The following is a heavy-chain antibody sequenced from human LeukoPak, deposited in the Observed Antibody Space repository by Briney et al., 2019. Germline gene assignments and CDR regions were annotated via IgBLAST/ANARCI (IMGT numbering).Heavy chain of an antibody. D-gene: IGHD6-13*01. CDR3: ARDIAAAGLDY. V-gene: IGHV3-21*01. CDR2: ISSSSSYI. CDR1: GFTFSSYS. Sequence: GGSLRLSCAASGFTFSSYSMNWVRQAPGKGLEWVSSISSSSSYIYYADSVKGRYTISRDNAKNSLYLQMNSLRAEDTAVYYCARDIAAAGLDYWGQGTLVTVSS. J-gene: IGHJ4*02.